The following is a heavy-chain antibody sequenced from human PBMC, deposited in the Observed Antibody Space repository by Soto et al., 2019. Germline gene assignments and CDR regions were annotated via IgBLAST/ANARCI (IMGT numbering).Heavy chain of an antibody. J-gene: IGHJ6*02. CDR3: ARVDPPYYDFWSGSAIQTEYYGMDV. CDR1: GFTFSSDS. Sequence: PGGSLRLSCAASGFTFSSDSMNWVRQAPGKGLEWVSSISSSSSYIYYADSVKGRFTISRDNAKNSLYLQMNSLRAEDTAVYYCARVDPPYYDFWSGSAIQTEYYGMDVWGQGTTVTVSS. D-gene: IGHD3-3*01. CDR2: ISSSSSYI. V-gene: IGHV3-21*01.